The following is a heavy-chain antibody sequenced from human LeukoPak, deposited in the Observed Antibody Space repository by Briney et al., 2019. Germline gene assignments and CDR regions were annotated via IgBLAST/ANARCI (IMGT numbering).Heavy chain of an antibody. CDR2: IIPILGIA. D-gene: IGHD2-2*02. Sequence: SVKVSCKASGGTFSSYTISWVRQAPGQGLEWMGRIIPILGIANYAQKFQGRVTITADKSTSTAYMELSSLRSEDTAVYYCARENGCCSSTSCYRGVGWFDPWGQGTLVTVSS. CDR1: GGTFSSYT. V-gene: IGHV1-69*04. J-gene: IGHJ5*02. CDR3: ARENGCCSSTSCYRGVGWFDP.